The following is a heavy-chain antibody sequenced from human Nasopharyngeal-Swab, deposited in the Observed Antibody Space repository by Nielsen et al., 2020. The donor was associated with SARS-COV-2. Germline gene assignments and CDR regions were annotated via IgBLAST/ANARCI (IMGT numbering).Heavy chain of an antibody. D-gene: IGHD7-27*01. CDR3: ARDPPSTGDYYFDH. V-gene: IGHV3-7*01. Sequence: GESLKISCAASGFTFGNYWMSWVRQAPGKRLEWVANIKEDGSEKDYVDSVKGRFTISRDNAKNSLYLQMNSLRAEDTAVYFCARDPPSTGDYYFDHWGQGTLVTVSS. CDR1: GFTFGNYW. J-gene: IGHJ4*02. CDR2: IKEDGSEK.